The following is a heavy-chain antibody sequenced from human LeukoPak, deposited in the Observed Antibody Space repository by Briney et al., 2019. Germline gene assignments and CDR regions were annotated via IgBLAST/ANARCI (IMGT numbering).Heavy chain of an antibody. J-gene: IGHJ5*02. Sequence: ASVKVSCKASGYTFTSYFMHWVRQAPGQGLEWMGIINPSGGSTSYAQKFQGRVTMTRDTSTSTVYMELSSLRSEDTAVYYCARAEISGGDCHHWGQGTLVTVSS. D-gene: IGHD2-21*01. CDR1: GYTFTSYF. CDR3: ARAEISGGDCHH. CDR2: INPSGGST. V-gene: IGHV1-46*03.